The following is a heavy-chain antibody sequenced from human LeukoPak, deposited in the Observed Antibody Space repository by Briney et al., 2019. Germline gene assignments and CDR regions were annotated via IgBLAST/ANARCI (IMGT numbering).Heavy chain of an antibody. J-gene: IGHJ4*02. Sequence: ASVKVSRKVSGYSLSELSMHWVRQAPGKGLEWMGGFDPENGEAVYAQKFQGRVTMTEDTSTDTSYMELNSLKSEDTAVYYCAAGGVYDLLDNWGQGTLVTAPS. V-gene: IGHV1-24*01. D-gene: IGHD2-8*01. CDR1: GYSLSELS. CDR2: FDPENGEA. CDR3: AAGGVYDLLDN.